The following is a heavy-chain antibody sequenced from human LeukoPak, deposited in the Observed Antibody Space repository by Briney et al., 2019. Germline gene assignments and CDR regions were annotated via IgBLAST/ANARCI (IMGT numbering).Heavy chain of an antibody. V-gene: IGHV4-61*05. J-gene: IGHJ5*02. D-gene: IGHD3-22*01. Sequence: SETLSLTCDVSGVSISGTNYYWGWIRQPPGMGLEWIAYIYYSGSTNYNPSLKSRVTISVDTSKNQFSLKLSSVPAADTAVYYCARAHHDSSGYYYVRWFDPWGQGTLVTVSS. CDR2: IYYSGST. CDR1: GVSISGTNYY. CDR3: ARAHHDSSGYYYVRWFDP.